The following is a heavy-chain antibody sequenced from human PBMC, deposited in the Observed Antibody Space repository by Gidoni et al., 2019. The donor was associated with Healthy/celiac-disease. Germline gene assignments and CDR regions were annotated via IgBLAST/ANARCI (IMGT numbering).Heavy chain of an antibody. V-gene: IGHV3-30-3*01. Sequence: QVQLVESGGGVVQPGRSLRLSCAASGFTFSSYAMHWVRQAPGKGLEWVAVISYDGSNKYYADSVKGRFTISRDNSKNTLYLQMNSLRAEDTAVYYCARDSQLHYDILTGYWVAAFDYWGQGTLVTVSS. D-gene: IGHD3-9*01. CDR2: ISYDGSNK. CDR3: ARDSQLHYDILTGYWVAAFDY. CDR1: GFTFSSYA. J-gene: IGHJ4*02.